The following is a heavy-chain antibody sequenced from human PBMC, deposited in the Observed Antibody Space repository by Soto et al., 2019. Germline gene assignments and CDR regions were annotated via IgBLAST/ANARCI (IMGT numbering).Heavy chain of an antibody. CDR3: ANSIVATTNXAFSI. CDR1: GGYIDSNY. V-gene: IGHV4-59*01. Sequence: SETLSLTGTVSGGYIDSNYWSWVRQSPGKGLEWIGYIYYRGTTSYNPSLKSRVTISLDTSKNQISLKLSSVTAADTAVYFCANSIVATTNXAFSIWGQGTLVTVSS. CDR2: IYYRGTT. D-gene: IGHD1-26*01. J-gene: IGHJ3*02.